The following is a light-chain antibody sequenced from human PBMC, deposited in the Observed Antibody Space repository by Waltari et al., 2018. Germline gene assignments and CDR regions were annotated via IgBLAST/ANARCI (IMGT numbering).Light chain of an antibody. CDR2: DAS. CDR3: QQYNNWPPWT. J-gene: IGKJ1*01. CDR1: QGISSA. V-gene: IGKV1D-13*01. Sequence: AIQLTQSPSSLSASVGDRVTITCRASQGISSALAWYQQKPGKAPKLLIYDASRLESGVPSRFSGSGSGTDFTLTISSLQPEDFATYYCQQYNNWPPWTFGQGTKVEIK.